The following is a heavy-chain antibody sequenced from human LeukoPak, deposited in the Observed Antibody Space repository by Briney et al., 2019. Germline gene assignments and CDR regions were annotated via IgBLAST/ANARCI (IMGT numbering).Heavy chain of an antibody. D-gene: IGHD6-13*01. CDR3: ARAYRSLYYYYYYMDV. J-gene: IGHJ6*03. CDR1: GYTFTNYG. V-gene: IGHV1-18*01. Sequence: ASVKVSCKASGYTFTNYGLTWVRQAPGQGLEWMGWISASNDITNHAQNLRGRVTMTTDTSTSTAYMELRSLRSEDTAVYYCARAYRSLYYYYYYMDVWGKGTTVTISS. CDR2: ISASNDIT.